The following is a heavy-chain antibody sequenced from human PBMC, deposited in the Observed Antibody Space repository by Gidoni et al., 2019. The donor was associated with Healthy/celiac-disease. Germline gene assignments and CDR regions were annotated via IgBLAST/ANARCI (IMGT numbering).Heavy chain of an antibody. CDR3: ARVFPLYYYDSSGYYFDY. CDR1: GGSISSSTW. J-gene: IGHJ4*02. V-gene: IGHV4-4*02. CDR2: IYHSGST. D-gene: IGHD3-22*01. Sequence: QVQLQESGPGLVKPSGTLSLTCAVPGGSISSSTWWSWVRQPPGKGLEWIGEIYHSGSTNYNPSLKSRVTISVDKSKNQFSLKLSSVTAADTAVYYCARVFPLYYYDSSGYYFDYWGQGTLVTVSS.